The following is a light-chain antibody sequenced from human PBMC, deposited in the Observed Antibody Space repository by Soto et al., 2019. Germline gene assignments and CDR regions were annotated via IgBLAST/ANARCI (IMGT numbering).Light chain of an antibody. CDR2: DAS. Sequence: IRVTQSPSTLSASVWDRVSITCRASQSVGNSLAWYQQRPGKAPKLLIFDASTLESGVPSKFSGSGSDTEFTFTISSLQPDDSATYYCQQYNTYGLTFGGGTKVDIK. V-gene: IGKV1-5*01. CDR1: QSVGNS. J-gene: IGKJ4*02. CDR3: QQYNTYGLT.